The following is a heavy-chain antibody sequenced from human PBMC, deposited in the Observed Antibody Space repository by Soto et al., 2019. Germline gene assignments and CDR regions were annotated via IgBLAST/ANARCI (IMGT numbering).Heavy chain of an antibody. Sequence: SETLSLTCTVSGGYIGSGGYYWSWIRQHPGKGLEWIGYIYYSGSTYYNPSLKSRVTISVDTSKNQFSLKLSSVTAADTAVYYCARAARHRFFDYWGQGTLVTVSS. J-gene: IGHJ4*02. CDR2: IYYSGST. CDR1: GGYIGSGGYY. V-gene: IGHV4-31*03. D-gene: IGHD3-3*01. CDR3: ARAARHRFFDY.